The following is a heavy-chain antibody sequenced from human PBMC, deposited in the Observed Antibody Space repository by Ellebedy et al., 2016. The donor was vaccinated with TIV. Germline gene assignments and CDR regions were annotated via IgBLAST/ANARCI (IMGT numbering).Heavy chain of an antibody. CDR1: GFNFRSYW. CDR3: ARRGSYGDYSVRVNSWFDT. D-gene: IGHD4-17*01. V-gene: IGHV3-7*01. J-gene: IGHJ5*02. CDR2: IYQDGSEQ. Sequence: GESLKISCEASGFNFRSYWMSWVRQAPGKGLEWVANIYQDGSEQYYVDSVKGRFTISRDNARNSVYLQMNSLRAEDTAVYYCARRGSYGDYSVRVNSWFDTWGQGTLVTVSS.